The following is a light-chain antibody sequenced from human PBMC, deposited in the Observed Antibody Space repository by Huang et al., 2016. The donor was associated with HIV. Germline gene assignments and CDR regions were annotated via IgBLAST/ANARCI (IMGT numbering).Light chain of an antibody. CDR2: AAS. CDR1: QSISSY. CDR3: QQSYSTPLT. J-gene: IGKJ4*01. V-gene: IGKV1-39*01. Sequence: DIQMTQSPSSLSASVGDRVTITCRASQSISSYLNWYQQKPCQAPKILIYAASSLQSGVPSRFSGSGSGTDFTLTISSLQPEDFATYSCQQSYSTPLTFGGGTKVENK.